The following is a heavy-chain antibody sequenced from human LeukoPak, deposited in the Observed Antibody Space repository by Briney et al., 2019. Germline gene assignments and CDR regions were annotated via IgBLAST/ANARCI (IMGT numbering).Heavy chain of an antibody. D-gene: IGHD3-3*01. CDR1: GYTLTGYY. V-gene: IGHV1-2*02. CDR2: INPNSGGT. CDR3: ARDARFLEWLFLFDY. J-gene: IGHJ4*02. Sequence: ASVKVSCKASGYTLTGYYMHWVRQAPGQGLEWMGWINPNSGGTNYAQKFQGRVTMTRDTSISTAYMELSRPRSDDTAVYYCARDARFLEWLFLFDYWGQGTLVTVSS.